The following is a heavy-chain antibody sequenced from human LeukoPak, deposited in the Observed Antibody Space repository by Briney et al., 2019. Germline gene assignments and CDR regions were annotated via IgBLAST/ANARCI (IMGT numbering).Heavy chain of an antibody. CDR1: GGSISSGSFS. CDR2: IYISGST. Sequence: PSQTLSLTCTVSGGSISSGSFSWSWIRQPAGKGLEWIGRIYISGSTNYNPSLKSRLTISVDTSKNQFSLNLRSVTAADTAVYYCAREVGYCSSTSCYEFDYWGQGTLVTVSS. CDR3: AREVGYCSSTSCYEFDY. V-gene: IGHV4-61*02. J-gene: IGHJ4*02. D-gene: IGHD2-2*01.